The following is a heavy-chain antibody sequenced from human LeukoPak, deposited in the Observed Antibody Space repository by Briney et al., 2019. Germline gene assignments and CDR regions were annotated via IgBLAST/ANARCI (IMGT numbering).Heavy chain of an antibody. J-gene: IGHJ4*02. CDR3: AKSITMIVVVGIDY. D-gene: IGHD3-22*01. Sequence: PGGSLRLSCAASGFTFSSYGMHWVRQAPGKGLEWVAVISYDGSNKYYADSVKGRFTISRDNSKNTLYLQMNSLRAEDTAVYYCAKSITMIVVVGIDYWGQGTLVTVSS. V-gene: IGHV3-30*18. CDR2: ISYDGSNK. CDR1: GFTFSSYG.